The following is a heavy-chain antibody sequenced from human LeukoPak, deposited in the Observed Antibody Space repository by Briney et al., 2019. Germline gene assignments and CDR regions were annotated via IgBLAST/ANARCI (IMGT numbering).Heavy chain of an antibody. J-gene: IGHJ3*02. V-gene: IGHV4-59*01. CDR3: ARTNAFDI. CDR1: GGSFTGYY. CDR2: FYYSGST. Sequence: SETLSLTCVVYGGSFTGYYWSWIRQPPGKGLEWIGYFYYSGSTNYNPSLKSRVTISVDTSKKQFSLKLSPVTAADTAVYYCARTNAFDIWGQGTMVTVSS.